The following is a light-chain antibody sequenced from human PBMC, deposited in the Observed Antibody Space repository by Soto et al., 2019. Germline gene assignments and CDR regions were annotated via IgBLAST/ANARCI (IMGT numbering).Light chain of an antibody. CDR3: QQYGSS. V-gene: IGKV3-20*01. Sequence: EIVLTQSPGTLSLSPGERATLSCRASQSVSSCYLAWYQQKPGQAPRLLIYGASSRATGIPDRFSGSGSGTDFTLTISRLEPEDFAVYYCQQYGSSFGQGTRLEIK. CDR1: QSVSSCY. CDR2: GAS. J-gene: IGKJ5*01.